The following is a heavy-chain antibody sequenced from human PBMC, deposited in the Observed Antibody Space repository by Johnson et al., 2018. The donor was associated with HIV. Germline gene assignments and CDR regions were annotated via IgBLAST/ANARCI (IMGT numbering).Heavy chain of an antibody. CDR1: GFTFSSYA. D-gene: IGHD6-6*01. CDR3: TKDLGYSSSSRAFDI. CDR2: ISGRGGST. V-gene: IGHV3-23*04. J-gene: IGHJ3*02. Sequence: VQLVESGGGVVQPGGSLRLSCAASGFTFSSYAMSWVRQATGKGLEWVSAISGRGGSTYYADSLKGRFTITRDNSKNMLYLQMNSLRAEDTAVYYCTKDLGYSSSSRAFDIWGQGTMVTVSS.